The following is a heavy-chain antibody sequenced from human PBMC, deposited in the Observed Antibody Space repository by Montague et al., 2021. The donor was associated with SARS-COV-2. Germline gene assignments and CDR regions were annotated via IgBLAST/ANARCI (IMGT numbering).Heavy chain of an antibody. Sequence: TLSLTCTVSGGSISSGGYDWSWIRQHPGKGLEWIGYIYYSGSTYYNPSLKSRVTISVDTSKNQFSLKLSSVTAADTAVYYCARARRGSGSGSYFDILVNWFDPWGQGTLVTVSS. CDR1: GGSISSGGYD. V-gene: IGHV4-31*03. J-gene: IGHJ5*02. CDR3: ARARRGSGSGSYFDILVNWFDP. CDR2: IYYSGST. D-gene: IGHD3-10*01.